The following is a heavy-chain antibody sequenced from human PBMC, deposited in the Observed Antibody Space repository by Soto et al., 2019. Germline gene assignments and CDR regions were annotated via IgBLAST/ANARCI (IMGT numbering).Heavy chain of an antibody. J-gene: IGHJ6*02. V-gene: IGHV4-39*01. Sequence: SETLSLTCTVSGGSISSSSYYWGWIRQPPGNGLEWIGSIYYSGSTYYNPSLKSRVTISVDTSKNQFSLKLSSVTAADTAVYYCARQLNGYDFWSGYYYYYYGMDVWGQGTTVTVSS. D-gene: IGHD3-3*01. CDR3: ARQLNGYDFWSGYYYYYYGMDV. CDR2: IYYSGST. CDR1: GGSISSSSYY.